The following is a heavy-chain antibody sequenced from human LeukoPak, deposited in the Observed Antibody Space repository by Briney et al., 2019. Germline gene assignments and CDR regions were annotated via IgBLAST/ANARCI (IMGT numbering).Heavy chain of an antibody. CDR3: AKDIAAWIYDSSGPDY. V-gene: IGHV3-33*06. CDR1: GFTFSSYG. Sequence: PGGSLRLSCAASGFTFSSYGMHWVRQAPGKGLEWVAVIWYDGSNKYYADSVKGRFTISRDYSKNTLYLQMNSLRAEDTAVYYCAKDIAAWIYDSSGPDYWGQGTLVTVSS. J-gene: IGHJ4*02. D-gene: IGHD3-22*01. CDR2: IWYDGSNK.